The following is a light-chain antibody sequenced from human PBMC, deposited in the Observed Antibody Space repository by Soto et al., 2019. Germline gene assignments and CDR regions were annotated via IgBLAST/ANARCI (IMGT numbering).Light chain of an antibody. CDR1: SSNIGAGYD. CDR2: GNS. J-gene: IGLJ3*02. Sequence: QSVLTQPPSVSGAPGQRVTISCTGSSSNIGAGYDVHWYQQLPGTAPKLLIYGNSNRPSGVPDRFSGSKSGTSASLAITGLQAEDEADYYCQSYDSSLEWVFGGGTKLTVL. CDR3: QSYDSSLEWV. V-gene: IGLV1-40*01.